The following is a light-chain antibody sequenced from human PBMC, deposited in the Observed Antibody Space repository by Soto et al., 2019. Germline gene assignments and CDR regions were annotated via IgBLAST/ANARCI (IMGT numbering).Light chain of an antibody. CDR3: AAWDDSLNAYV. Sequence: QSVLTQPPSASATPGQRVTISCSGSSSNVGSNTVNWYQQLPGTAPKLLIYSNNQRPSGVPDRFSGSKSGTSASLAISGLQSGDEADYYCAAWDDSLNAYVFATGTKVTVL. J-gene: IGLJ1*01. V-gene: IGLV1-44*01. CDR1: SSNVGSNT. CDR2: SNN.